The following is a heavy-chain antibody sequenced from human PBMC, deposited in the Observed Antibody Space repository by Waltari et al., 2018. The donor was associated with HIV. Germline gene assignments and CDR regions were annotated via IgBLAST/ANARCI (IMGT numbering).Heavy chain of an antibody. CDR2: IVVGSGNT. D-gene: IGHD2-2*03. CDR3: AADGSGYCSSTSCYYYYYYGMDV. CDR1: GFTFTSSA. Sequence: QMQLVQSGPEVKKPGTSVKVSCKASGFTFTSSAVQWVRHARGQRLEWIGWIVVGSGNTNYAQKFQERVTITRDMSTSTAYMELSSLRSEDTAVYYCAADGSGYCSSTSCYYYYYYGMDVWGQGTTVTVSS. J-gene: IGHJ6*02. V-gene: IGHV1-58*01.